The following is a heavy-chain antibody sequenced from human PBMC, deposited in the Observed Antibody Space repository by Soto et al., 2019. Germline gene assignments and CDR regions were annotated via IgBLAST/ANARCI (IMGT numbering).Heavy chain of an antibody. V-gene: IGHV4-39*01. CDR1: GGSGSNSNDY. CDR3: VSQRTSVLTQAYFDY. CDR2: VYYRGRS. J-gene: IGHJ4*02. Sequence: FEPLSHTCTVAGGSGSNSNDYWGWIRQSPGKGLEWIGSVYYRGRSYSKSSVKSRVTISVDTSKNQFSLNLNSVTASDTAVYYCVSQRTSVLTQAYFDYWGPGALVTVSS. D-gene: IGHD2-8*01.